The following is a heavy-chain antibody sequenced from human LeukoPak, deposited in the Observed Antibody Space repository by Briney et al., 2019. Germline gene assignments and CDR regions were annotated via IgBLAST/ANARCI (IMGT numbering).Heavy chain of an antibody. V-gene: IGHV1-2*02. CDR2: INPNSGGT. Sequence: GASVKVSCKASGYTFTGYYMHWVRQAPGQGLEWMGWINPNSGGTNYAQKFQGRVTMTRDTSLSTAYMELSRLRSDDTAVYYCARDVPVPAAILNWFDPWGQGTLVTVSS. CDR1: GYTFTGYY. D-gene: IGHD2-2*02. J-gene: IGHJ5*02. CDR3: ARDVPVPAAILNWFDP.